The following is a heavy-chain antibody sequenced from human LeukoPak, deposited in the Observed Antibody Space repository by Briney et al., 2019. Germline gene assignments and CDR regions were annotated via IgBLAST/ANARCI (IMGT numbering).Heavy chain of an antibody. CDR2: IYHSGST. CDR3: ARAPRGFGYGSGSSPIDAFDI. J-gene: IGHJ3*02. CDR1: GGSISSSNW. Sequence: SETLSLTCAVSGGSISSSNWWSWVRQPPGKGLEWIGEIYHSGSTNYNPSLKSRVTISVDTSKNQFSLKLSSVTAADTAVYYCARAPRGFGYGSGSSPIDAFDIWGQGTMVTVSS. D-gene: IGHD3-10*01. V-gene: IGHV4-4*02.